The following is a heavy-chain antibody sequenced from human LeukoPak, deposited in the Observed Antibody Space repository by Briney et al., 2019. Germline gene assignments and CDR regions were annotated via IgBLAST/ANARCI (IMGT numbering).Heavy chain of an antibody. CDR3: TRRYNYDSSGYYYVRDAFDI. D-gene: IGHD3-22*01. Sequence: GGSLRLSCTASGFTFGDYVMSWVRQAPGKVLEWVGFIRSKAYGGTTKNAASVKGRFTISRDDSRSIAYPQMNSLKTEDTAVYYCTRRYNYDSSGYYYVRDAFDIWGQGTMVTVSS. V-gene: IGHV3-49*04. J-gene: IGHJ3*02. CDR2: IRSKAYGGTT. CDR1: GFTFGDYV.